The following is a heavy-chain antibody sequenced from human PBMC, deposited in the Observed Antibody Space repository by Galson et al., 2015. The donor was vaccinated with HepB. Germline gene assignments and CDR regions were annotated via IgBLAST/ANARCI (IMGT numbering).Heavy chain of an antibody. D-gene: IGHD3-16*01. CDR2: IWYDGSNK. Sequence: SLRLSCAASGFMFSRYGMHWVRQAPGKGLEWVAVIWYDGSNKYYADSVKGRFTISRDNSKNTLYLQMNSLRVEDTAVYYCAKGDVWGSAARNYGMDVWGQGTTVTVSS. CDR3: AKGDVWGSAARNYGMDV. J-gene: IGHJ6*02. V-gene: IGHV3-33*06. CDR1: GFMFSRYG.